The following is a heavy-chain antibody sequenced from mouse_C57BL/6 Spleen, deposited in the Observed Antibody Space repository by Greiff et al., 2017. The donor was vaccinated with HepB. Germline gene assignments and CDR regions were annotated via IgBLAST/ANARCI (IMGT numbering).Heavy chain of an antibody. CDR1: GYTFTSYW. V-gene: IGHV1-7*01. J-gene: IGHJ2*01. Sequence: VQLQQSGAELAKPGASVKLSCKASGYTFTSYWMHWVKQRPGQGLEWIGYINPSSGYTKYNQKFKDKATLTADKSSSTAYMQLSSLTYEDSAVYYCARGGYSNFCYFDYWGQSTTLTVSS. CDR2: INPSSGYT. CDR3: ARGGYSNFCYFDY. D-gene: IGHD2-5*01.